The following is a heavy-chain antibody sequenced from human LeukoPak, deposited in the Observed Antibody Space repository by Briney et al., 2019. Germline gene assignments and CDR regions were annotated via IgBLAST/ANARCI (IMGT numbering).Heavy chain of an antibody. V-gene: IGHV3-21*01. CDR1: GFTFSTYS. CDR2: ISTSSTYI. J-gene: IGHJ4*02. CDR3: AASAPRDY. Sequence: PGGSLRLSCAASGFTFSTYSMNWVRQAPGKGLEWVSSISTSSTYIYYADSVKGRFTISRDNAKNSLYLQMNSLRAEDAAVYYCAASAPRDYWGQGTLVTVSS.